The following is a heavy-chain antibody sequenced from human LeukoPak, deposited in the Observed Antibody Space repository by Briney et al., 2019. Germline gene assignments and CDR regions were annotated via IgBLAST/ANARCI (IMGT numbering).Heavy chain of an antibody. CDR2: ISSSGSTI. Sequence: GGSLRLSCAASGFTFSSYEMNWVRQAPGKGLEWVSYISSSGSTIYYADSVKGRFTISRDNAKNSLYLQMNSLRAEDTAVYYCAKLFGVVTNSPFDYWGQGTLVTVSS. J-gene: IGHJ4*02. D-gene: IGHD3-3*01. V-gene: IGHV3-48*03. CDR1: GFTFSSYE. CDR3: AKLFGVVTNSPFDY.